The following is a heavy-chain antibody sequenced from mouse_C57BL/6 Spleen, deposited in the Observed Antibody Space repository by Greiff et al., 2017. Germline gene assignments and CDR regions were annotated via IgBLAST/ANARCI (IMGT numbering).Heavy chain of an antibody. Sequence: QVQLQQPGTELVKPGASVKLSCKASGYTFTSYWMHWVKQRPGQGLEWIGNINPSNGGTNYNEKFKSKATLTVDKSSSPAYMQLSRLTSEDTAVSYGARGFITTLVATNYYAMASGGQGTSAPVSP. D-gene: IGHD1-1*01. V-gene: IGHV1-53*01. CDR2: INPSNGGT. J-gene: IGHJ4*01. CDR3: ARGFITTLVATNYYAMAS. CDR1: GYTFTSYW.